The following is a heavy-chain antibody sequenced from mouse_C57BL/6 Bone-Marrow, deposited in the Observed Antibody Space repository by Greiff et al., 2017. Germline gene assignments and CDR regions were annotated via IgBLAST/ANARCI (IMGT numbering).Heavy chain of an antibody. D-gene: IGHD1-1*01. Sequence: EVHLVESGGGLVQPGGSLKLSCAASGFTFSDYGMAWVRQAPRKGPEWVAFISNLAYSIYYADTVTGRFTISRENAKNTLYLEMSSLRSEDTAMYYCARGYYGAWFAYWGQGTLVTVSA. J-gene: IGHJ3*01. CDR3: ARGYYGAWFAY. V-gene: IGHV5-15*01. CDR2: ISNLAYSI. CDR1: GFTFSDYG.